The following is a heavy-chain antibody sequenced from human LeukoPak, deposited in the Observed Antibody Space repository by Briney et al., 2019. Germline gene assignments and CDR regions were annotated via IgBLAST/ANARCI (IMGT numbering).Heavy chain of an antibody. CDR1: GGSFSGYY. D-gene: IGHD1-1*01. V-gene: IGHV4-34*01. Sequence: SETLSLTCAVYGGSFSGYYWSWIRQPPGKGLEWIGEINHSGSTNYNPSLKSRVTISVDTSKNQFSLKLSSVTAADTAVYYCVRAGPGTTPIFGMDVWGQGTTVTVSS. CDR3: VRAGPGTTPIFGMDV. CDR2: INHSGST. J-gene: IGHJ6*02.